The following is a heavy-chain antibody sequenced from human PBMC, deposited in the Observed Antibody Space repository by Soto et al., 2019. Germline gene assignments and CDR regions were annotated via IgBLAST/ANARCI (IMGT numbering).Heavy chain of an antibody. CDR3: TRVINPYYYYYGMDV. Sequence: LRLSCTASGFTFGDYAMSWFRQAPGKGPEWVGFIRSKAYGGTTEYAASVKGRFTISRDDSKSIAYLQMNSLKTEDTAVYYCTRVINPYYYYYGMDVWGQGTTVTVSS. CDR2: IRSKAYGGTT. J-gene: IGHJ6*02. V-gene: IGHV3-49*03. CDR1: GFTFGDYA.